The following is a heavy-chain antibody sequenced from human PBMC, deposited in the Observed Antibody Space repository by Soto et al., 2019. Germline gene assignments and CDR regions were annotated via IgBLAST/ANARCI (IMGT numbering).Heavy chain of an antibody. Sequence: QVRLVQSGAEVKKPGSSVKVSCKASGGTFSSYAISWVRQAPGQGLEWMGGIIPIFGTANYAQKFQGRVTITADESTSTAYMELSSLRSEDTAVYYCARLNYYDSSVRVGGDYWGQGPLVTVAS. D-gene: IGHD3-22*01. V-gene: IGHV1-69*01. CDR2: IIPIFGTA. CDR3: ARLNYYDSSVRVGGDY. J-gene: IGHJ4*02. CDR1: GGTFSSYA.